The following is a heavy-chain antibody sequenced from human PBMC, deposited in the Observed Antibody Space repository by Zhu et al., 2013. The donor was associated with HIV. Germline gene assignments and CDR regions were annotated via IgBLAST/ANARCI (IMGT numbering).Heavy chain of an antibody. CDR1: GGTFSSYA. CDR3: AIGGYSSIVVVVAAKSSYNWFDP. D-gene: IGHD2-15*01. Sequence: QVQLVQSGAEVKKPGSSVKVSCKASGGTFSSYAISWVRQAPGQGLEWMGGIIPIFGTANYAQKFQGRVTITADESTSTAYMELSSLRSEDTAVYYCAIGGYSSIVVVVAAKSSYNWFDPGAREPWSPSPQ. V-gene: IGHV1-69*01. CDR2: IIPIFGTA. J-gene: IGHJ5*02.